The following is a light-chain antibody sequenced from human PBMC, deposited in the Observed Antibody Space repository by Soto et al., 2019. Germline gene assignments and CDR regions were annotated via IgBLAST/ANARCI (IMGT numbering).Light chain of an antibody. CDR2: EGS. CDR1: SSDVGSYNL. J-gene: IGLJ1*01. Sequence: QSVLTQPASVSGSPGQSITISCTGTSSDVGSYNLVSWYQQHPGKPPKLMIYEGSKRPSGVSNRFSGSKSGNTPSLTISGLQAEDEAVYYCCSYAGSSSYVFGTGTKVT. V-gene: IGLV2-23*01. CDR3: CSYAGSSSYV.